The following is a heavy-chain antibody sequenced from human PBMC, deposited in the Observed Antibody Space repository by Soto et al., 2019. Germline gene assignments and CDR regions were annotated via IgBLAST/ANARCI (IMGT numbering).Heavy chain of an antibody. CDR2: LRDDAYDA. CDR3: AKDRERDAWYEDY. CDR1: GFTFSNYG. V-gene: IGHV3-33*06. D-gene: IGHD6-13*01. J-gene: IGHJ4*02. Sequence: QVQFVESGGGVVQPGRSLRLSCVASGFTFSNYGMHWVRQAPGKGLEWVAVLRDDAYDAYYADSVKGRFTISRDNSQSTLYLQMNSLRAEDTAVYYCAKDRERDAWYEDYWGQGTLVTVSS.